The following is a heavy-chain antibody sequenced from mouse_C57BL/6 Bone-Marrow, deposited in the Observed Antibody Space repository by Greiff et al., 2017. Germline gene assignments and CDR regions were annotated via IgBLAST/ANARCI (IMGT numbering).Heavy chain of an antibody. V-gene: IGHV1-55*01. J-gene: IGHJ4*01. CDR1: GYTFTSYW. Sequence: QVQLQQPGAELVKPGASVKMSCKASGYTFTSYWITWVKKRPGQGLGGIGDIYPGSGSTNYNEKFKSKATLTVDTSSSTAYMQLSSLTSEDSAVYYCARGDYDCYAMDYWGQGTSVTVSS. CDR2: IYPGSGST. CDR3: ARGDYDCYAMDY. D-gene: IGHD1-1*02.